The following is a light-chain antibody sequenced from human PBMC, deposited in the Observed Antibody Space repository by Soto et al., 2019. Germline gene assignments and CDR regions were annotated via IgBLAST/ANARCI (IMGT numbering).Light chain of an antibody. Sequence: QSALTQPASVSGSPGQSITISCAGTNSDIGRYNYVSWHQQHPGKAPKLLIFEVIHRPSGVSNRFSGSKSGSKASLTISGLQAEDEADYYCSSYTSMDTVIFGGGTQLTVL. V-gene: IGLV2-14*01. CDR1: NSDIGRYNY. CDR3: SSYTSMDTVI. CDR2: EVI. J-gene: IGLJ2*01.